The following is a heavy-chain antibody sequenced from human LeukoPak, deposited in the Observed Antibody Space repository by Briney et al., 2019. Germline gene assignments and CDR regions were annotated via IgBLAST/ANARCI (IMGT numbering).Heavy chain of an antibody. D-gene: IGHD3-3*01. CDR3: AKGARSFGVVIADY. CDR2: ISGSGGST. CDR1: GFTFSSYA. Sequence: PGGSLRLSCAASGFTFSSYAMSWVRQAPGKGLEWVSAISGSGGSTYYADSVKGRFTFSRDNSKNTLYLQMNSLRAEDTAVYYCAKGARSFGVVIADYWGQGTLVTVSS. J-gene: IGHJ4*02. V-gene: IGHV3-23*01.